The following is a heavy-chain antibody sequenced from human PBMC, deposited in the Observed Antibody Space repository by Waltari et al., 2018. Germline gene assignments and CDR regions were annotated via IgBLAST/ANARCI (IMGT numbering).Heavy chain of an antibody. D-gene: IGHD6-13*01. CDR2: IYYSGST. J-gene: IGHJ4*02. CDR3: ARGGIAAAGTDFDY. CDR1: GGSISSYY. V-gene: IGHV4-59*01. Sequence: QVQLQESGPGLVKPSETLSLTCTVSGGSISSYYWSWIRQPPGKGLEWIGYIYYSGSTNSNPSLKSRVTISVDTSKNQFSLKLSSVTAADTAVYYCARGGIAAAGTDFDYWGQGTLVTVSS.